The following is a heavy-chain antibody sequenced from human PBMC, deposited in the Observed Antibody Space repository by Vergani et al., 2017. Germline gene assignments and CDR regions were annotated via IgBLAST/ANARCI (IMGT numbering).Heavy chain of an antibody. CDR3: AKEVVVVPAARDWFDP. Sequence: EVQLLESGGGLVQPGGSLRLSCAASGFTFSSYAMSWVRQAPGKGLEWVSAISGSGGSTYYADSVKGRFTISRDKSKNTLYLQMNSLRAEDTAVYYCAKEVVVVPAARDWFDPWGQGTLVTVSS. CDR2: ISGSGGST. J-gene: IGHJ5*02. V-gene: IGHV3-23*01. D-gene: IGHD2-2*01. CDR1: GFTFSSYA.